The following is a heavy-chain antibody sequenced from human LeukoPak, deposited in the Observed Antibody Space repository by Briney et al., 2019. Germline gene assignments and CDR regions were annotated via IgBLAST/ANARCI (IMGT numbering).Heavy chain of an antibody. V-gene: IGHV3-30*18. Sequence: GGSLRLSCAASGFSFSSYGMHWVRQAPGKGLEWVAVISYDGDNKYYADSVNGRFTISRDNSKNTLSLQMDSLRAEDTAVYYCAKGWNGMDYGGGLDYWGQGTLVTVSS. CDR1: GFSFSSYG. D-gene: IGHD4-23*01. CDR2: ISYDGDNK. CDR3: AKGWNGMDYGGGLDY. J-gene: IGHJ4*02.